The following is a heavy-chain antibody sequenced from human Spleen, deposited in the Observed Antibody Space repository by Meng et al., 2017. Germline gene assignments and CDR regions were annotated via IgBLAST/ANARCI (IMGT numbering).Heavy chain of an antibody. CDR1: GYTSASYG. CDR3: ARGTPGRSYSDY. Sequence: QAQLLQPGAEGKKPGASACPSCKASGYTSASYGISWFRQATGQGLEWMGWFVSNADTYPAQKFQGRVTMTRDTHTSTDFMKLRSLRFDDTAVYYCARGTPGRSYSDYWGQGTLVTVSS. J-gene: IGHJ4*02. V-gene: IGHV1-18*01. D-gene: IGHD3-10*01. CDR2: FVSNADT.